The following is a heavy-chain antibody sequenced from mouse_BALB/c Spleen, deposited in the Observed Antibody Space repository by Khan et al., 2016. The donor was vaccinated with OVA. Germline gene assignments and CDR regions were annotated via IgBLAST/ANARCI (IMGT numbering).Heavy chain of an antibody. V-gene: IGHV2-6-1*01. CDR1: GFSLTSYG. Sequence: VQLKQSGPGLVAPSQSLSITCTISGFSLTSYGIHWVRQPPGKGLEWLVVIWSDGSTTYNSTLKSRLSITKDNSKSQVFLKMNSLQTDDTAMYYSARQPYYHYYAMDYWGQGTSVTVAS. J-gene: IGHJ4*01. CDR3: ARQPYYHYYAMDY. CDR2: IWSDGST. D-gene: IGHD2-10*01.